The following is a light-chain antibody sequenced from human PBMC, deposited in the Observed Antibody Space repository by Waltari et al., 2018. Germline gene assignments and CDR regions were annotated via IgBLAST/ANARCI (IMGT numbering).Light chain of an antibody. Sequence: AIQMTQSPSSLSASVGARVAITCRASQGISNELGWYQQKPGKAPTLLIYAASSLHSGVPSRFSGSGSGTYFTLTISSLQPEDFATYYCLQDYNYPWTFGQGTKVEIK. CDR1: QGISNE. V-gene: IGKV1-6*01. J-gene: IGKJ1*01. CDR3: LQDYNYPWT. CDR2: AAS.